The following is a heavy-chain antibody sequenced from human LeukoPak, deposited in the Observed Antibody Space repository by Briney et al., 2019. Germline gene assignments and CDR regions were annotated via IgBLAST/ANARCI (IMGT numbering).Heavy chain of an antibody. D-gene: IGHD1-26*01. Sequence: GGSLRLSCAVSGSTSSRNFMSWVRQTPEKGLEWVANIDQDGSEKNYVDSVKGRFTISRDNAKNSLFLQMNSLRAQDTAIYYCASGAGWESGYWGQGTLVTVSS. CDR1: GSTSSRNF. J-gene: IGHJ4*02. V-gene: IGHV3-7*01. CDR2: IDQDGSEK. CDR3: ASGAGWESGY.